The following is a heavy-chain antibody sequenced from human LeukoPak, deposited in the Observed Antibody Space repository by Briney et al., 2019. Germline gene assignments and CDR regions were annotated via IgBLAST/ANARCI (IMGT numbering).Heavy chain of an antibody. CDR2: INPSGGST. D-gene: IGHD6-19*01. CDR1: GYTFISYY. CDR3: ARALSSSGWTDY. Sequence: ASVKVSCKASGYTFISYYMHWVRQAPGQGLEWMGIINPSGGSTSYAQKFQGRVTMTRDMSTSTVYMELSSLRSEDTAVYYCARALSSSGWTDYWGQGTLVTVSS. V-gene: IGHV1-46*01. J-gene: IGHJ4*02.